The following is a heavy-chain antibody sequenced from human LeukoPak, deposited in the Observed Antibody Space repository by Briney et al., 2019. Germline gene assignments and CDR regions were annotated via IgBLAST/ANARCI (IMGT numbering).Heavy chain of an antibody. D-gene: IGHD1-26*01. CDR2: INHSGST. V-gene: IGHV4-34*01. J-gene: IGHJ4*02. Sequence: SETLSLTCAVYGGSFSGYYCSWIRQPPGKGLEWIGEINHSGSTNYNPSLKSRVTMSVDTSKNHFSLKLSSVTAADTAVYYCAREGSPLTSWGQGTLVTVS. CDR3: AREGSPLTS. CDR1: GGSFSGYY.